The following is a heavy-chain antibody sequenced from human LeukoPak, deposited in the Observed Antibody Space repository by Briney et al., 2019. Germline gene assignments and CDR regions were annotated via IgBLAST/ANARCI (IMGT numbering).Heavy chain of an antibody. CDR1: GGSISGYF. CDR3: ARVGMYRFDP. Sequence: PSETLSLTCTVSGGSISGYFWSWIRQPPGKGLEWIGYIYYSGSTNYNPSLKRRVTISVDTSKNQFSLKLSYVTAADTAVYYCARVGMYRFDPWGQGTLVTVSS. D-gene: IGHD1-14*01. CDR2: IYYSGST. V-gene: IGHV4-59*01. J-gene: IGHJ5*02.